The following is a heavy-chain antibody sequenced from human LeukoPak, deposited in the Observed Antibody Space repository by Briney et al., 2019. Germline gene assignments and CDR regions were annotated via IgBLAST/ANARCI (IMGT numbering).Heavy chain of an antibody. CDR2: ISTSSTTI. CDR1: GFVFRSYE. J-gene: IGHJ4*02. CDR3: ASRQSYGGYDY. V-gene: IGHV3-48*03. D-gene: IGHD5-12*01. Sequence: PGGSLRLSCAASGFVFRSYEMNWVRHARGKGLQWVSYISTSSTTIHYADSVKGRFNFSRDNAKNLVYLQMSSLRAEDTAVYYCASRQSYGGYDYWGQGTLVTVSS.